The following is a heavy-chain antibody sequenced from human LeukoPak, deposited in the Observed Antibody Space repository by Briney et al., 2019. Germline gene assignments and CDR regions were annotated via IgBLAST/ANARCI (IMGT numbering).Heavy chain of an antibody. V-gene: IGHV4-61*01. D-gene: IGHD6-13*01. CDR1: GYSISSSYY. Sequence: SETLSLTCTVSGYSISSSYYWSWVRQPPGKGLEWIGFVYYTGSTNYSPSLKSRVTISVDTSKNQFSLKLRSVTAADTAAYYCARISSSNWYNERGAFDVWGQGTMTVSS. CDR2: VYYTGST. CDR3: ARISSSNWYNERGAFDV. J-gene: IGHJ3*01.